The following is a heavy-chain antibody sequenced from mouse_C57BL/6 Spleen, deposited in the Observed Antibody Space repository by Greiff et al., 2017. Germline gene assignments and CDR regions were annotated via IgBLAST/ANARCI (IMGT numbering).Heavy chain of an antibody. CDR3: ARSLHYYGSSLYWYFDV. CDR2: IYPGSGST. J-gene: IGHJ1*03. V-gene: IGHV1-55*01. Sequence: QVQLQQPGAELVKPGASVKMSCKASGYTFTSYWLTWVKQRPGQGLEWIGDIYPGSGSTNYNEKFKSKATLTVDTSSSTAYMQLSSLTSEDSAVYYCARSLHYYGSSLYWYFDVWGTGATVTVSS. D-gene: IGHD1-1*01. CDR1: GYTFTSYW.